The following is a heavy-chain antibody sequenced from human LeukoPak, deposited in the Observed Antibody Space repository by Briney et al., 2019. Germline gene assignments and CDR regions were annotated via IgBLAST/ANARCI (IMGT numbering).Heavy chain of an antibody. CDR3: AKDLSGTAGRRGTD. J-gene: IGHJ4*02. CDR2: ISTSGGST. CDR1: GFTFSRYA. Sequence: GGSLRLSCAASGFTFSRYAMSWVRQAPGKGLEWVSGISTSGGSTNYADSVKGRFTISRDNSKDTLYLQMNSLRAEDTAVYYCAKDLSGTAGRRGTDWGQGTLVTVSS. V-gene: IGHV3-23*01. D-gene: IGHD6-6*01.